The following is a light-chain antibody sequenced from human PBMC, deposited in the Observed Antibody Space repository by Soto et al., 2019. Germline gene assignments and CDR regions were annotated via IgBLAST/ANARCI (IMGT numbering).Light chain of an antibody. CDR2: DVS. Sequence: GARVTITCRASQTISNWLAWYQQKPGKAPKLLIYDVSSLESGVPSRFSGSGSGTEFTLTISSLQPDDFATYFCQQYNGYWTFGQGTKVDIK. CDR3: QQYNGYWT. J-gene: IGKJ1*01. V-gene: IGKV1-5*01. CDR1: QTISNW.